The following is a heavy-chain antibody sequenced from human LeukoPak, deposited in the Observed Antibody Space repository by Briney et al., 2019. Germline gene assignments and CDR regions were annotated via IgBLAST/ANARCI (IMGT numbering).Heavy chain of an antibody. J-gene: IGHJ4*02. Sequence: SETLSLTCSVSGGSISISSYYWGWIRQPPGKGLEWIGNIYYSGSTYYNPSLKSRVTISVDTSKNQFSPKLSSVTAADTAVYYCARRDDSSGYHKIFDYWGPGTLVTVSS. D-gene: IGHD3-22*01. CDR3: ARRDDSSGYHKIFDY. CDR1: GGSISISSYY. CDR2: IYYSGST. V-gene: IGHV4-39*01.